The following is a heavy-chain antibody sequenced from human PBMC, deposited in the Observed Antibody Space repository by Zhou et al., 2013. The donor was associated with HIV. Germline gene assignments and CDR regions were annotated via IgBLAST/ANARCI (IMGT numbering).Heavy chain of an antibody. J-gene: IGHJ6*03. D-gene: IGHD2-21*01. CDR1: GYTFTNYY. CDR3: ASQYCGGDCAYYYYYMDV. Sequence: QVQLVQSGAEVMKPGASVKVSCKASGYTFTNYYIHWVRQAPGQGLEWMGGIIPIFGTANYAQKFQGRVTITTDESTSTAYMELSSLRSEDTAVYYCASQYCGGDCAYYYYYMDVWGKGTTVTVSS. V-gene: IGHV1-69*05. CDR2: IIPIFGTA.